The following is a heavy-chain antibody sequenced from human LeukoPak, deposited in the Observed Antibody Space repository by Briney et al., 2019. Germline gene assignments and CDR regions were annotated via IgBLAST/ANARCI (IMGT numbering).Heavy chain of an antibody. CDR1: GFTVSSNY. V-gene: IGHV3-53*01. Sequence: GGSLRLSCAASGFTVSSNYMSWVRQAPGKGLEWVSVIYSGGSTYYADSVKGRFTISRDNSKNTLYLQMNSLRAEDTAVYYCAANAKIIAAEAPGFDYWGQGTLVTASS. D-gene: IGHD6-13*01. CDR2: IYSGGST. J-gene: IGHJ4*02. CDR3: AANAKIIAAEAPGFDY.